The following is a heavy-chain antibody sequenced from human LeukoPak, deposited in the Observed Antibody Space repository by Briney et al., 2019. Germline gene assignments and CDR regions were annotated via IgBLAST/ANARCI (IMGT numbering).Heavy chain of an antibody. V-gene: IGHV1-2*02. D-gene: IGHD6-13*01. CDR3: ARGVAAAGTRQFNWFDP. CDR1: GYTFTDYY. CDR2: INPNSGGT. J-gene: IGHJ5*02. Sequence: ASVKVSCKASGYTFTDYYMHWVRQAPRQGLEWMGWINPNSGGTNYAQKFQGRVTMTRDTSISTAYMELSRLRSDDTAVYYCARGVAAAGTRQFNWFDPWGQGALVTVSS.